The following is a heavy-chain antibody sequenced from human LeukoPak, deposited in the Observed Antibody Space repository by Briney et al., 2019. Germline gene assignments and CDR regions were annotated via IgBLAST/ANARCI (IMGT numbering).Heavy chain of an antibody. D-gene: IGHD6-13*01. V-gene: IGHV4-30-4*01. Sequence: SQTLSLTCTVSGGSISSGDYYWSWIRQPPGKGLEWIAYIYYSGSTSYNPSLKSRVTISVDTSKSQFSLKLNSVTASDTAVYYCARGDSSTWSFKIWGQGTLVTVSS. J-gene: IGHJ4*02. CDR1: GGSISSGDYY. CDR2: IYYSGST. CDR3: ARGDSSTWSFKI.